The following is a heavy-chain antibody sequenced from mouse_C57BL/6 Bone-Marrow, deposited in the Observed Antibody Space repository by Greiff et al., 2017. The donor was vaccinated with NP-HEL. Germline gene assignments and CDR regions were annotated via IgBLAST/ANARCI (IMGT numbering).Heavy chain of an antibody. V-gene: IGHV1-26*01. CDR2: INPNNGGT. Sequence: VQLQQSGPELVKPGASVKISCKASGYTFTDYYMNWVKQSHGKSLEWIGDINPNNGGTSYNQKFKGKATLTVDKSSSTAYMELRSLTSEDSAVYYCARISHYYGSSYHYWGQGTTLTVSS. J-gene: IGHJ2*01. D-gene: IGHD1-1*01. CDR1: GYTFTDYY. CDR3: ARISHYYGSSYHY.